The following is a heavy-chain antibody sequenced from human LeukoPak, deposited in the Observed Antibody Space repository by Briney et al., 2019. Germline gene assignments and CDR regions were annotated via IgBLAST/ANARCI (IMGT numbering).Heavy chain of an antibody. V-gene: IGHV4-59*08. J-gene: IGHJ4*02. D-gene: IGHD2-8*01. CDR3: ARGSEYCTNGVCVEDY. Sequence: PSETLSLTCTVSGGSISGYYWGWIRQPPGKGLEWIGYIFYSGSTHYNPSLKSRVTISVDTSKNQFSLKLSSVTAADTAVYYCARGSEYCTNGVCVEDYWGQGTLVTVSS. CDR1: GGSISGYY. CDR2: IFYSGST.